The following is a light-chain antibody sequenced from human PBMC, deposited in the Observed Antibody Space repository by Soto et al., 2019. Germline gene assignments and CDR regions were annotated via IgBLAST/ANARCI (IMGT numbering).Light chain of an antibody. Sequence: QSALTQPASVSGSPGQSITISCTGTSSDVGAYNYASWYQQHPGKAPKLMIFDVSNRPSGVSNRFSGSKSGNTASLTISGLQAEDEADYYCSSYTTATTRVFGGGTQLTVL. CDR3: SSYTTATTRV. V-gene: IGLV2-14*01. CDR1: SSDVGAYNY. J-gene: IGLJ3*02. CDR2: DVS.